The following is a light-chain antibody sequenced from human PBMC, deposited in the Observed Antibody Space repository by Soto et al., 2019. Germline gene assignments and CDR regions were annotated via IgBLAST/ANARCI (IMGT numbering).Light chain of an antibody. Sequence: QSALTQPRSVSGSPGQSVTISCTGTSSDVGGYNYVSWYQQHPGKAPKLMIYDVSKRPSGVPDRFSGSKSGNTASLTISGLQAKDEADYYCCSYAGSSFWVFGGGTKLTVL. CDR1: SSDVGGYNY. J-gene: IGLJ3*02. CDR3: CSYAGSSFWV. V-gene: IGLV2-11*01. CDR2: DVS.